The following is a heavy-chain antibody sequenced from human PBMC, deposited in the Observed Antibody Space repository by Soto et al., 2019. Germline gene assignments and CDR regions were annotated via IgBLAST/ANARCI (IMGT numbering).Heavy chain of an antibody. CDR2: IYSGEII. V-gene: IGHV3-53*01. J-gene: IGHJ6*02. D-gene: IGHD3-10*01. CDR3: ARDYGSGRRFYGMDV. Sequence: EVQLVESGGGLIQPGGSLILSCAVSGFAVSCNHMSWVRQAPGKGLEWVSIIYSGEIIYYADSVKGRFTISRDNAKNTLYLQMNSLKADDTAVYYCARDYGSGRRFYGMDVWGQGTTVTVSS. CDR1: GFAVSCNH.